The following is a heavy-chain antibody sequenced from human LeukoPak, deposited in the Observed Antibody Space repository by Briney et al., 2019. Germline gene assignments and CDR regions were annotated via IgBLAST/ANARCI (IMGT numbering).Heavy chain of an antibody. CDR2: ISGSGGST. D-gene: IGHD6-19*01. CDR3: AKQSEYIAVAGGFDY. CDR1: GFTFSSYA. Sequence: PGGSLRLSCAASGFTFSSYAMSWVRQAPGKGLEWVSAISGSGGSTYYAGSVKGRFTISRDNSKNTLYLQMNSLRAEDTAVYYCAKQSEYIAVAGGFDYWGQGTLVTVSS. V-gene: IGHV3-23*01. J-gene: IGHJ4*02.